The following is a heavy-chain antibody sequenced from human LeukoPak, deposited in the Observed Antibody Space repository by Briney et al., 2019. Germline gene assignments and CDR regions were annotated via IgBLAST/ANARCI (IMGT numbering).Heavy chain of an antibody. CDR3: AKDLDSDTPME. J-gene: IGHJ4*02. D-gene: IGHD3-22*01. CDR1: GFTFSSYG. Sequence: GGSLRLSCAASGFTFSSYGMRWVRQAPGKGLEWVAVISYSGSNKYYADSVKGRFTISRDNSKNTLYLQMNSLRAEDTAVYYWAKDLDSDTPMEWGEKALLTVSS. CDR2: ISYSGSNK. V-gene: IGHV3-30*18.